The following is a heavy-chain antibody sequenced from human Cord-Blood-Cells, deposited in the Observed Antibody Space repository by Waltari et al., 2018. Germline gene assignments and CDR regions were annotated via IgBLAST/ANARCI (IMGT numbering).Heavy chain of an antibody. CDR3: TTQNYDILTGYYDY. D-gene: IGHD3-9*01. J-gene: IGHJ4*02. CDR2: IKRKTDGGTT. V-gene: IGHV3-15*01. CDR1: GFTFSNAW. Sequence: EVQLVESGGGLVKPGGSLRLSCAASGFTFSNAWMSWVRQAPGKGLEWVGRIKRKTDGGTTDYAAPVKGRFTISRDDSKNTLYLQMNSLKTEDTAVYYCTTQNYDILTGYYDYWGQGTLVTVSS.